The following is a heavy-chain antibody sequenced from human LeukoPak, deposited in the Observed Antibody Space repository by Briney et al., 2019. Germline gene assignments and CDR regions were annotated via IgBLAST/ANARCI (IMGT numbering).Heavy chain of an antibody. J-gene: IGHJ4*02. D-gene: IGHD2-2*01. Sequence: ASVKVSCKASGYTFTNYGISWVRQAPGQGLEWMGGITPYNGHTNCAQKIQGRVTMTTDTSTNTAYMDLRSLRSDDTAVYYCARVWGYCGNTNCYQSFDYWGQGTLVTVTS. CDR1: GYTFTNYG. CDR2: ITPYNGHT. V-gene: IGHV1-18*01. CDR3: ARVWGYCGNTNCYQSFDY.